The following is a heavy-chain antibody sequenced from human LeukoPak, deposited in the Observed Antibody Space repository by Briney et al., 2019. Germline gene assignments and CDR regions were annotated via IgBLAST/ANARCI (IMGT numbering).Heavy chain of an antibody. J-gene: IGHJ4*02. D-gene: IGHD5-12*01. V-gene: IGHV3-48*03. CDR2: ISSSGTTM. CDR1: GFTFSSYE. Sequence: GGSLRLSCTASGFTFSSYEMNWVRHAPGKGLEWVSYISSSGTTMYYADSVKGRFIISRDNAKNLLYLQMSSLRAEDTAVYYCARDSGYDSVGLDSWGQGTLVTLSS. CDR3: ARDSGYDSVGLDS.